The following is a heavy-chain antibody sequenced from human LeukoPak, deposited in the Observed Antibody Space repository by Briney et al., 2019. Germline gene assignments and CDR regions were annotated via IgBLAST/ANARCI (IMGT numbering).Heavy chain of an antibody. CDR2: ISYDGSNK. CDR1: GFTFGGYG. CDR3: ARDPSVIYYDSSGYAMDY. V-gene: IGHV3-30*03. Sequence: GGSLRLSCAASGFTFGGYGMHWVRQAPGKGLEWVAVISYDGSNKYYADSVKGRFTISRDNSKNTLYLQMNSLRAEDTAVYYCARDPSVIYYDSSGYAMDYWGQGTLVTVSS. J-gene: IGHJ4*02. D-gene: IGHD3-22*01.